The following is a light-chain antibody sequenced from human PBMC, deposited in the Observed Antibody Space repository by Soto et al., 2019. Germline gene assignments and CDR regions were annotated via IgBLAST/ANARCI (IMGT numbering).Light chain of an antibody. Sequence: AIRMTQSPSSLSASTGDRVTITCRASQGSISYLAWYQQKPGKAPKLLIYAASTLQSGVPARFSGSGSGTDCTLPISGLQSEDFAPDYCQQYYSSPPGITFGRGTKVEIK. CDR1: QGSISY. CDR3: QQYYSSPPGIT. V-gene: IGKV1-8*01. J-gene: IGKJ4*01. CDR2: AAS.